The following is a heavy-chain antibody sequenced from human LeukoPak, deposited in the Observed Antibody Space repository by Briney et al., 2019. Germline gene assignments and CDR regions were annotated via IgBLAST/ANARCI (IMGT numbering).Heavy chain of an antibody. Sequence: GASVKVSCKASGGTFSSYAISWVRQAPGQGLEWMGGIIPIFGTANYAQKFQGRVTITADESTSTAYMELSSLRSEDTAVYYCARRGLRCSTSCYVRDNWFDPWGQGTLVTVSS. CDR3: ARRGLRCSTSCYVRDNWFDP. D-gene: IGHD2-2*01. CDR1: GGTFSSYA. J-gene: IGHJ5*02. V-gene: IGHV1-69*13. CDR2: IIPIFGTA.